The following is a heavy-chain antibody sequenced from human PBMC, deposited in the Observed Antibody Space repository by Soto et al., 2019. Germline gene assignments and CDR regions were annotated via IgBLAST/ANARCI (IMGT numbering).Heavy chain of an antibody. D-gene: IGHD6-19*01. CDR2: ISAYNGNT. CDR1: GYTFTRYG. J-gene: IGHJ4*02. CDR3: ARILTWGLGGWYGPRNFDY. V-gene: IGHV1-18*04. Sequence: QVQVVQSGGEVKKPGASVKVSCKASGYTFTRYGFSWLRQAPGQGLEWMGWISAYNGNTNYAQNYQGRVTMTTDTSTSTAYMELRNLRSDDTAVYYRARILTWGLGGWYGPRNFDYWGQGTLVTVSS.